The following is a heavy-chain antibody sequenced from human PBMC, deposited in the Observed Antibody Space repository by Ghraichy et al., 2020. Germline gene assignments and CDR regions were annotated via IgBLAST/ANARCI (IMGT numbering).Heavy chain of an antibody. Sequence: GGSLRLSCVASGFIFSSYEMNWVRQVPGKGLEWVSYIFTTGSTIYYADSVKGRFTISRDNAKNSLYLQMNSLRAEDTAVYYCARGRTTVTTGSNWFDPCGQETLVTVSS. CDR1: GFIFSSYE. CDR2: IFTTGSTI. CDR3: ARGRTTVTTGSNWFDP. J-gene: IGHJ5*02. D-gene: IGHD4-17*01. V-gene: IGHV3-48*03.